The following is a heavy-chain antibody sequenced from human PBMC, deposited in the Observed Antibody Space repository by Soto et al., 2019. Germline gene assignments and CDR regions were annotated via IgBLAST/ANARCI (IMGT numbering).Heavy chain of an antibody. V-gene: IGHV1-18*04. D-gene: IGHD3-10*01. J-gene: IGHJ6*02. Sequence: QVQLVQSGVEVKKPGASVKVSCKAAGYTFTSYGINWVRHAPGQGLEWMGWINAYNSNTSYARKLQGRVTMTTDTSTSTAYMELRSLRSDDTAVYYCARSITMVRGPPRMMAVWGQGTTVNVSS. CDR1: GYTFTSYG. CDR2: INAYNSNT. CDR3: ARSITMVRGPPRMMAV.